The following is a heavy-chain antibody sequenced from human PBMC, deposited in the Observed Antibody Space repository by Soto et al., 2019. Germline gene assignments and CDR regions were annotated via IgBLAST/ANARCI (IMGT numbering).Heavy chain of an antibody. D-gene: IGHD2-21*02. Sequence: ASVKVSCKASGYTFTSYAMHWVRQAPGQRLELLGWINACNGNTIYSQKFQGRVTITRDSSASTAYMELSSLRSEDTAVYFCANDWRLNHRSDLDAFEIRGQGTMVTVSS. CDR1: GYTFTSYA. CDR2: INACNGNT. CDR3: ANDWRLNHRSDLDAFEI. V-gene: IGHV1-3*01. J-gene: IGHJ3*02.